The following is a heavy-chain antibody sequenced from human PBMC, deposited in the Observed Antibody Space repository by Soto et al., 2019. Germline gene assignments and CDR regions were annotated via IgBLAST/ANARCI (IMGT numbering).Heavy chain of an antibody. Sequence: SETLSLTCAVSGGSITTGHWWTWVRQSPGKGLEWIGEIYQSGITNYNPSLNSRLSTSMDQSKNQFSLKLTSVTAADTALYFCARGFSFSDNSDNDRIYFYYGLNVWGQGTTVTVSS. D-gene: IGHD1-20*01. J-gene: IGHJ6*02. CDR3: ARGFSFSDNSDNDRIYFYYGLNV. CDR1: GGSITTGHW. V-gene: IGHV4-4*02. CDR2: IYQSGIT.